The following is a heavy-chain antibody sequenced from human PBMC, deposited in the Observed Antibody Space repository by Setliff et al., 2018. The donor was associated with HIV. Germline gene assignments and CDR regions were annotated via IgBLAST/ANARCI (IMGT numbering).Heavy chain of an antibody. V-gene: IGHV4-34*01. CDR1: GGSFSGYF. CDR2: INHSGNT. J-gene: IGHJ4*02. Sequence: SKTLSLTCAVYGGSFSGYFWSWIRQPPGKGLEWIGDINHSGNTYYSPSLKSRVTISIDASKNQFSLRLSSVTAADTAVYYCARGAPYGSGRHRWNSWGQGTLVTVSS. D-gene: IGHD3-10*01. CDR3: ARGAPYGSGRHRWNS.